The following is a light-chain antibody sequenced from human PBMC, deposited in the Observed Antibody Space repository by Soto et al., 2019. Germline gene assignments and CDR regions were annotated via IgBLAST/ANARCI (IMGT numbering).Light chain of an antibody. CDR1: QSICSY. CDR2: AAS. Sequence: DIQMTQSPSSLSASVVDRLTITCRASQSICSYLNWYQQKPGKAPKLLIYAASSLQSGVPSRFSGSGSGTDFTLTISSLQPEDFATYYCQQSYSTPWTFGQGTKVDIK. J-gene: IGKJ1*01. V-gene: IGKV1-39*01. CDR3: QQSYSTPWT.